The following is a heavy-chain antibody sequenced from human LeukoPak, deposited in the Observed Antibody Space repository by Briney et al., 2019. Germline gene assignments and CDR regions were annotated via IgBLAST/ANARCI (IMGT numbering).Heavy chain of an antibody. V-gene: IGHV1-2*02. J-gene: IGHJ5*02. Sequence: ASVTVSCKASGYTFTVYYMHWVRQAPGQGLEWMGWINPNSGGTNYAQKFQGRVTMTRDTSISTAYMELSRLRSDDTAVYYCARGGIVVPAATFDPWGQGTLVTVSS. CDR1: GYTFTVYY. CDR3: ARGGIVVPAATFDP. D-gene: IGHD2-2*01. CDR2: INPNSGGT.